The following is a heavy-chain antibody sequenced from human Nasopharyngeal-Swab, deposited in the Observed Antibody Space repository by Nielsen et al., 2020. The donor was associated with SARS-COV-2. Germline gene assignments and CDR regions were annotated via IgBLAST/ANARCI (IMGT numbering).Heavy chain of an antibody. V-gene: IGHV4-59*11. CDR1: GVSITSQY. CDR3: AKEGATGWFDP. CDR2: ISHNSGT. J-gene: IGHJ5*02. Sequence: LCSTSSGVSITSQYWSWIRQPPGKGLEWIGFISHNSGTSYNPSLKSRVTMFMDTSKNQFSLRLRSVTAADTAVYYCAKEGATGWFDPWGQGTLVTVSS.